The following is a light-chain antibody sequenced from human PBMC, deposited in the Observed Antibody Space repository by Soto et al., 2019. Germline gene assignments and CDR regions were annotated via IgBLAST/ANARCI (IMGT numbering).Light chain of an antibody. CDR1: QRISSN. Sequence: EIVMTQSQATLSVSPGERATLYCKASQRISSNLAWYQQKPGQPPRLLIYGASTRASGIPARFSGSGSGTEFTLTISGLQSEDFALYYCQQYNIWPPYTFGQGTKLEIK. V-gene: IGKV3-15*01. CDR2: GAS. J-gene: IGKJ2*01. CDR3: QQYNIWPPYT.